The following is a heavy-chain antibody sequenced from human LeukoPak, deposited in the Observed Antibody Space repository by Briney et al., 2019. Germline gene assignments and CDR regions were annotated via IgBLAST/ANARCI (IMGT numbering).Heavy chain of an antibody. CDR2: INHSGST. Sequence: PSETLSLTCAVYGGSFSGYYWSWIRQPPGKGLERIGEINHSGSTNYNPSLKSRVTISVDTSKNQFSLKLSSVTAADTAVYYCASSGTIAVAGTLDYWGQGTLVTVSS. D-gene: IGHD6-19*01. CDR1: GGSFSGYY. V-gene: IGHV4-34*01. J-gene: IGHJ4*02. CDR3: ASSGTIAVAGTLDY.